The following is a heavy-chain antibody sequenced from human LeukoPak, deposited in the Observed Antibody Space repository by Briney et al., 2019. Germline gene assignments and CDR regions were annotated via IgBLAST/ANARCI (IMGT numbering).Heavy chain of an antibody. J-gene: IGHJ4*02. Sequence: GGSLRLSCAASGFRFSSYWMSWVRQGPGKGPEWVGNMNQDDSAKNYVDSVKGGFTISRDNAKNSLYLQMHSLRAEDTGVYYCARDGGYCDGITCTGDFWGQGTLVNVSS. D-gene: IGHD2-21*01. CDR2: MNQDDSAK. V-gene: IGHV3-7*01. CDR1: GFRFSSYW. CDR3: ARDGGYCDGITCTGDF.